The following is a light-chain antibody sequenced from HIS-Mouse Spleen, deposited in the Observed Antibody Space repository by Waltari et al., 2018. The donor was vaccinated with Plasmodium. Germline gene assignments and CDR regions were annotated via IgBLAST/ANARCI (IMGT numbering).Light chain of an antibody. V-gene: IGKV3-15*01. CDR3: QQYNNWSFT. CDR2: GAS. Sequence: EIVMTQSPATLSVSPGERATLSCRASQSVSSNVAWYQQKPGQAPRLLIYGASTRATGIPARCSGSWSGTEFTLTISSLQSEDFAVYYCQQYNNWSFTFGPGTKVDIK. CDR1: QSVSSN. J-gene: IGKJ3*01.